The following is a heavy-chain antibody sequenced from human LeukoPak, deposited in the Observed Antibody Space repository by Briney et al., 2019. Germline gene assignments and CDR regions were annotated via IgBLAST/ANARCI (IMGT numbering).Heavy chain of an antibody. CDR1: GFTFSSYA. CDR3: ARGEGRFFNHHDAFDI. J-gene: IGHJ3*02. D-gene: IGHD3-3*01. Sequence: PGGSLRLSCAASGFTFSSYAMHWVRQAPGKGLEWVAVISYDGSNKYYADSVKGRFTISRDNSKNTLYLQMNSLRAEDTAVYYCARGEGRFFNHHDAFDIWGQGTMVTVSS. CDR2: ISYDGSNK. V-gene: IGHV3-30*04.